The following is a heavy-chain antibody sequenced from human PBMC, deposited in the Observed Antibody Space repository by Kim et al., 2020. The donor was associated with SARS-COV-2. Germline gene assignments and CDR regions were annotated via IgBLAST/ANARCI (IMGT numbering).Heavy chain of an antibody. V-gene: IGHV3-64*01. D-gene: IGHD7-27*01. CDR2: ISSNGEST. Sequence: GGSLSLSCAASGFTFSNSAMHWVRQAPGKGLEYVSVISSNGESTYYANSVRGRFTISRDNSKNTLYLQMGSLRAEDMAVYYCARDLNWGAFDYWGQGTLV. J-gene: IGHJ4*02. CDR3: ARDLNWGAFDY. CDR1: GFTFSNSA.